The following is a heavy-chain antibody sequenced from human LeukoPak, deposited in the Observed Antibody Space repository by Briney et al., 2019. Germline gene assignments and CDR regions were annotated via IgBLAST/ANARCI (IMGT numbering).Heavy chain of an antibody. J-gene: IGHJ4*02. D-gene: IGHD1/OR15-1a*01. CDR2: IWYDGSSK. V-gene: IGHV3-33*01. CDR3: ARANNWDNLDY. CDR1: GFTFSSYG. Sequence: GGSLKLSCAASGFTFSSYGMHWVRQAPGKGLEWVAVIWYDGSSKYYADSVKGRFTISRDNSKNTLYLQMNSLRAEDTAVYYCARANNWDNLDYWGQGTLVTVSS.